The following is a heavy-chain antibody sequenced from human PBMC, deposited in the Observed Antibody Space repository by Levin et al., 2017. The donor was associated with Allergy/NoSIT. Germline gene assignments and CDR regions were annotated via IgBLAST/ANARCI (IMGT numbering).Heavy chain of an antibody. CDR1: GFTFTSYA. CDR3: AKDRRFTVTADFDN. J-gene: IGHJ4*01. Sequence: GESLKISCAASGFTFTSYAMAWVRQAPGKGLEWVASITGSAATTYYADSVKGRFTISKDNPKNALVLQMNSLRPEDTADYYCAKDRRFTVTADFDNWGHGTRVTVAS. CDR2: ITGSAATT. D-gene: IGHD4-17*01. V-gene: IGHV3-23*01.